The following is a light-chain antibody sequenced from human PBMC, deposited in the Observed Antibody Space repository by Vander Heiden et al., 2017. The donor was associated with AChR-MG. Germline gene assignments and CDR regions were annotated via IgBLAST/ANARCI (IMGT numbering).Light chain of an antibody. J-gene: IGLJ1*01. V-gene: IGLV2-8*01. Sequence: QSALTQPPSASGSPGQSATISCTGTSSDVGGYSYVSWYQQHPGKAPKLMIYEVSKRPSGVPDRFSGSKSGNTASLTVSGLQAEDEADYYCSSYAGNNKGVFGTGTKVTVV. CDR2: EVS. CDR3: SSYAGNNKGV. CDR1: SSDVGGYSY.